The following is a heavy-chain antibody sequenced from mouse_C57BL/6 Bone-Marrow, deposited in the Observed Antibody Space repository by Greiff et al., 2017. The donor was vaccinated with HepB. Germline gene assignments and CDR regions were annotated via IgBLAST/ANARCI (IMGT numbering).Heavy chain of an antibody. D-gene: IGHD2-1*01. J-gene: IGHJ3*01. V-gene: IGHV14-4*01. CDR1: GFNIKDDY. Sequence: VQLKQSGAELVRPGASVKLSCTASGFNIKDDYMHWVKQRPEQGLEWIGWIDPENGDTEYASKFQGKATITADTSSNTAYLQLSSLTSEDTAVYYCTNGNYDAYWGQGTLVTVSA. CDR2: IDPENGDT. CDR3: TNGNYDAY.